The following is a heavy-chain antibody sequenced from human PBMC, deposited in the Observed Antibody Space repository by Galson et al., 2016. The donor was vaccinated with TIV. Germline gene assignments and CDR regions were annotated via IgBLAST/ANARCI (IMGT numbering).Heavy chain of an antibody. D-gene: IGHD5-18*01. V-gene: IGHV5-51*01. CDR1: GNTFNGYW. CDR2: IYPGDSDT. Sequence: QSGAEVKKPGESLKISCKGSGNTFNGYWIGWVRQMPGKGPEWIGIIYPGDSDTRYSPSFQGQVTISADKSINTAYLQWSSLKASDTAMYYCARHGYRYDSWGAGGLFDYWGQGTLVTVSS. J-gene: IGHJ4*02. CDR3: ARHGYRYDSWGAGGLFDY.